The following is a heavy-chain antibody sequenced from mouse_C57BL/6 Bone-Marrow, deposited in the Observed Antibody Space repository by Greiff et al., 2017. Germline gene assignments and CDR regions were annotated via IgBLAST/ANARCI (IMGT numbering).Heavy chain of an antibody. J-gene: IGHJ4*01. CDR3: ARRNGYSYAMDY. CDR2: IHPNSGST. CDR1: GYTFTSYW. Sequence: QVQLKQPGAELVKPGASVKLSCKASGYTFTSYWMHWVKQRPGQGLEWIGMIHPNSGSTNYNEKFKSKATLTVDKSSSTAYMQLSSLTSEDSAVYYCARRNGYSYAMDYWGQGTSVTVSS. V-gene: IGHV1-64*01. D-gene: IGHD2-3*01.